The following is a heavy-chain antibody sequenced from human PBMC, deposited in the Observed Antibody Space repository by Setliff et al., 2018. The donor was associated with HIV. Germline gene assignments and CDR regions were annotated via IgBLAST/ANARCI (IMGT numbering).Heavy chain of an antibody. J-gene: IGHJ6*03. D-gene: IGHD3-10*01. CDR3: ARGVILLRAVVAQSVYCYMDV. CDR2: INHRGTT. Sequence: SETLSLICGVSGASFSGNCWVWLRQSPGKGLEWIGQINHRGTTNYNASLQSRLAISMDVSKNQFSLRLNSVTAADTSKYFCARGVILLRAVVAQSVYCYMDVWGTGTTVTVSS. CDR1: GASFSGNC. V-gene: IGHV4-34*01.